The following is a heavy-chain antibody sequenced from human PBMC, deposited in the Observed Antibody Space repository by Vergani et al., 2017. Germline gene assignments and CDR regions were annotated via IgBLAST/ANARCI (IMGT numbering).Heavy chain of an antibody. Sequence: QAQLVESGGGVVQPGRSLRLSCAAPGFTFSTYAMHWVRQAPGKGLEWVAVISHDGSHKYYADSVKGRFTISRDNSKNTLYLQMNSLRAEDTAVYNCARDRSNVYGGSSGDAFHIWGQGTMVTVSS. CDR1: GFTFSTYA. CDR3: ARDRSNVYGGSSGDAFHI. V-gene: IGHV3-30*04. J-gene: IGHJ3*02. CDR2: ISHDGSHK. D-gene: IGHD4-23*01.